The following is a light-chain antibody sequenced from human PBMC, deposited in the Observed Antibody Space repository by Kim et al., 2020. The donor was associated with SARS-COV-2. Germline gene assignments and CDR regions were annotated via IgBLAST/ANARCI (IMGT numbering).Light chain of an antibody. V-gene: IGLV2-8*01. Sequence: GPSVTSSSTGTSSDVGGYNYGSWDQQHPGKAPKLMIYEVTKRPSGVPDRFSGSKSGNPASLTGSGLQTEDEADYYCSSYAGSNNLVFGGGTQLTVL. CDR1: SSDVGGYNY. CDR3: SSYAGSNNLV. J-gene: IGLJ2*01. CDR2: EVT.